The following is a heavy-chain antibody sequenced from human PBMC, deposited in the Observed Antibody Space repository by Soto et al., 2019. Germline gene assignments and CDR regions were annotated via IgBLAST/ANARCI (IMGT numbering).Heavy chain of an antibody. D-gene: IGHD3-22*01. CDR1: GYSFTSYW. CDR3: ASVKYYYDSSGYYCYCYGMDV. J-gene: IGHJ6*02. CDR2: IYPGDSDT. V-gene: IGHV5-51*01. Sequence: GESLKISCKGSGYSFTSYWIGWVRQMPGKGLEWMGIIYPGDSDTRYSPYFQGQVTISADKSLSTAYLQWSSLKSSVTAMYYCASVKYYYDSSGYYCYCYGMDVWGQGTTVTVSS.